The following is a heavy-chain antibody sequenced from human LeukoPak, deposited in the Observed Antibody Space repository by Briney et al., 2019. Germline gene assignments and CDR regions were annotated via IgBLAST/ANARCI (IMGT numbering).Heavy chain of an antibody. CDR2: INHSGST. D-gene: IGHD3-3*01. CDR3: ASSTPEYDFWSGYPSYYGMDV. V-gene: IGHV4-34*01. J-gene: IGHJ6*02. Sequence: SETLSLTCAIYGGSFSGYYWSWIRQPPGKGLEWIGEINHSGSTNYNPSLKSRVTISVDTSKNQFSLKLSSVTAADTAVYYCASSTPEYDFWSGYPSYYGMDVWGQGTTVTVSS. CDR1: GGSFSGYY.